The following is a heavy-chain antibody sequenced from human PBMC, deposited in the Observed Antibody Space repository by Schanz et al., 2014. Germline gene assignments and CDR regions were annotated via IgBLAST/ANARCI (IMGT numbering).Heavy chain of an antibody. CDR3: ARDRDQWDGNYLDY. CDR2: ISVHNGNT. J-gene: IGHJ4*02. D-gene: IGHD1-26*01. V-gene: IGHV1-18*01. CDR1: GYNFTTYT. Sequence: QVQLVQSGSELTRPGASVKVSCKASGYNFTTYTMNWVRQAPGQGLEWMGWISVHNGNTNYAQKFQGRVTMFTDTSTSTAYMELRSLRSDDTAVYYCARDRDQWDGNYLDYWGQGTLVTVSS.